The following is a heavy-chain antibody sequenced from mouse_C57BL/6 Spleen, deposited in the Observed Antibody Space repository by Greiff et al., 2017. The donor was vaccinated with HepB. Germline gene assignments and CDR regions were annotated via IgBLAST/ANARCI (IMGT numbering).Heavy chain of an antibody. CDR3: ARDGYYDGYYGY. CDR2: IDPNSGGT. J-gene: IGHJ2*01. Sequence: QVQLQQPGAELVKPGASVKLSCKASGYTFTSYWMHWVKQRPGRGLEWIGRIDPNSGGTKYNEKFKSKATLTVDKPSSTAYRQHSSLTSEDSADYYCARDGYYDGYYGYWGQGTTHTVSS. CDR1: GYTFTSYW. D-gene: IGHD2-3*01. V-gene: IGHV1-72*01.